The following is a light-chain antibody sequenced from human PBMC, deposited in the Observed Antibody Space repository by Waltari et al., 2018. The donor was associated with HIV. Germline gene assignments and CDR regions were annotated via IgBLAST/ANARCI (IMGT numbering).Light chain of an antibody. V-gene: IGLV2-23*02. CDR3: CSYAGSSTSVV. CDR2: EVN. CDR1: SSDVGSYNL. J-gene: IGLJ2*01. Sequence: QSALTQSASVSGSPGQSITISCTGTSSDVGSYNLVSWYQQHPGKAPKLMIYEVNKRPSGVSNRFSGSKSGNTASLTISGLQAEDEADYYCCSYAGSSTSVVFGGGTKLTVL.